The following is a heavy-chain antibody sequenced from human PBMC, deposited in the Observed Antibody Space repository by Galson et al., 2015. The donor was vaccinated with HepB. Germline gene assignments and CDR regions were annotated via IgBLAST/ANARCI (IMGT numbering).Heavy chain of an antibody. Sequence: SLRLSCAASGFAFSSYSMNWVRQAPGKGLEWVSSMDSTGNYIYYADSLKGRFTISRDNAENSLYLQMNGLRAEDTAVYYCARSILRARHFDYWGQGTLVTVSS. CDR1: GFAFSSYS. CDR3: ARSILRARHFDY. CDR2: MDSTGNYI. J-gene: IGHJ4*02. D-gene: IGHD1-26*01. V-gene: IGHV3-21*01.